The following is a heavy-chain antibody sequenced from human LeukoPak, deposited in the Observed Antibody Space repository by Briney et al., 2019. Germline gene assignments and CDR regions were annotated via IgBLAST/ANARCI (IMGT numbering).Heavy chain of an antibody. CDR1: GFTFSSYA. CDR3: AKTTGGAAAGSCLEG. CDR2: ISGSGSST. D-gene: IGHD6-13*01. Sequence: GGSLRLSCAASGFTFSSYAINGVRQAPGRGLDWVSGISGSGSSTYYADSVKGRFTISRDNSKNTLFLQMSSLRAEDTAVYYCAKTTGGAAAGSCLEGWGQGTLVTVSS. J-gene: IGHJ4*02. V-gene: IGHV3-23*01.